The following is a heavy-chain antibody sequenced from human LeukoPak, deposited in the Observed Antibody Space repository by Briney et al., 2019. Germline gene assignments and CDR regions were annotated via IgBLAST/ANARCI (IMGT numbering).Heavy chain of an antibody. D-gene: IGHD3-22*01. CDR3: ARDYYDSSGHAFDI. V-gene: IGHV4-59*12. CDR2: IYYSGST. J-gene: IGHJ3*02. CDR1: GGSITSYY. Sequence: SETLSLTCIVSGGSITSYYWSWIRQPPGKGLEWIGYIYYSGSTYYNPSLKSRVTISVDRSKNQFSLKLSSVTAADTAVYYCARDYYDSSGHAFDIWGQGTMVTVSS.